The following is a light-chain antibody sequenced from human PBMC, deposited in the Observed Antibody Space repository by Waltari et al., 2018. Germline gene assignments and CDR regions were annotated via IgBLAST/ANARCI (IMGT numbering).Light chain of an antibody. CDR3: QQYYSIPYT. Sequence: DIVMTQSPDSLAVSLGERAHINCKSSQSVLYSSNNKNYLTWYQQKAGQPPKVLIYWASTRESGVPDRFSGSGSGTDFTLTISSLQAEDVAVYYCQQYYSIPYTFGQGTKLEIK. V-gene: IGKV4-1*01. J-gene: IGKJ2*01. CDR1: QSVLYSSNNKNY. CDR2: WAS.